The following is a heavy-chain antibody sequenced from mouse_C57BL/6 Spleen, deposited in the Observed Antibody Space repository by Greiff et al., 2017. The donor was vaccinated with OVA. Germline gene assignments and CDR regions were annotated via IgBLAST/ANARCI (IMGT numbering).Heavy chain of an antibody. CDR1: GYTFTSYW. J-gene: IGHJ4*01. Sequence: QVQLQQPGAELVKPGASVKLSCKASGYTFTSYWMQWVKQRPGQGLEWIGEIDPSDSYTNYNQKFKGKATLTVDTSSSTAYMQLSSLTSEDSAVYYCARCCSNYGGYAMDYWGQGTSVTVSS. CDR3: ARCCSNYGGYAMDY. V-gene: IGHV1-50*01. CDR2: IDPSDSYT. D-gene: IGHD2-5*01.